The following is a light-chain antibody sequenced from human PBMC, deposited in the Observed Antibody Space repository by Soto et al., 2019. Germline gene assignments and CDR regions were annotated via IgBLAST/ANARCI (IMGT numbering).Light chain of an antibody. CDR1: QDINNY. J-gene: IGKJ4*01. CDR2: AAS. Sequence: DIQMTQSPSSLSASVGDRVTITCRASQDINNYLAWYQQRPGKVPTLLIYAASTLHSGVPSRFSGSGSGTDFTLTISSLHPEDGATYYFQKFNSAPPTFGGGTKVEIK. CDR3: QKFNSAPPT. V-gene: IGKV1-27*01.